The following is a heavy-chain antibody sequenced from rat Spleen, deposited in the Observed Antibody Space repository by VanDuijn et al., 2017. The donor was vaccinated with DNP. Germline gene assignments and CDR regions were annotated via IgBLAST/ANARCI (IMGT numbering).Heavy chain of an antibody. D-gene: IGHD1-12*01. CDR1: GYSITSNY. CDR3: ARWSYYGFDY. Sequence: EVQLQESGPGLVEPSQSLSLTCSVTGYSITSNYWAWIRKFPGNKMEWMGYISYSGSTSYNPSLKSRISITRDTSKNQFFLQLNSVTTEDTATYYCARWSYYGFDYWGQGVMVTVSS. V-gene: IGHV3-1*01. J-gene: IGHJ2*01. CDR2: ISYSGST.